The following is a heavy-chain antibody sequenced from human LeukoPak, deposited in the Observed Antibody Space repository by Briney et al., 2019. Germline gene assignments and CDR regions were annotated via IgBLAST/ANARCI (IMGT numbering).Heavy chain of an antibody. CDR3: ARGVVAAAASFDY. J-gene: IGHJ4*02. D-gene: IGHD6-13*01. CDR1: GFTFSSYV. CDR2: IWYDGFNK. Sequence: HPGRSLRLSCAASGFTFSSYVMHWVRQAPGKGLEWVAVIWYDGFNKYYADSVKGRFTISRDNSKNTLYLQMNSLRAEDTAVYYCARGVVAAAASFDYWGQGTLVTVS. V-gene: IGHV3-33*01.